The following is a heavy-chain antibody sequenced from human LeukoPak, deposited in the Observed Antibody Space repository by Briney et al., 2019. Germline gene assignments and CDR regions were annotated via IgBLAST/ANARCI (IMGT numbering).Heavy chain of an antibody. V-gene: IGHV3-48*03. D-gene: IGHD2-8*02. CDR3: ARDTRVVYPRRDWTHFDY. J-gene: IGHJ4*02. Sequence: GGSLRLSCAASGFTFSSYEMNWVRQAPGKGLEWVSYISSSGSTIYYADSVKGRFTISRDNAKNSLYLQMNSLRAEDTAVYYCARDTRVVYPRRDWTHFDYWGQGTLVTVSS. CDR2: ISSSGSTI. CDR1: GFTFSSYE.